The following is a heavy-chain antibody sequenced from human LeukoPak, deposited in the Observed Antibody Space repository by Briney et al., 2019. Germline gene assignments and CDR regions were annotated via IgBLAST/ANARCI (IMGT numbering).Heavy chain of an antibody. J-gene: IGHJ4*02. CDR1: GGSISSSSYY. CDR2: IYYSGST. V-gene: IGHV4-39*07. Sequence: SETLSLTCTVSGGSISSSSYYWGWIRQPPGKGLEWIGSIYYSGSTYYNPSLKSRVTISVDTSKNQFSLKLSSVTAADTAVYYCARDPLPGRYFDWLLLGGFDYWGQGTLVTVSS. D-gene: IGHD3-9*01. CDR3: ARDPLPGRYFDWLLLGGFDY.